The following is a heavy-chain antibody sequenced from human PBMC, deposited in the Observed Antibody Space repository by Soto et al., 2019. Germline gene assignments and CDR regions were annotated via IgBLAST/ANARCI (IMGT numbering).Heavy chain of an antibody. CDR1: GYTFTSYD. CDR3: ARSSFFYTAMVIPYYGIAV. J-gene: IGHJ6*02. Sequence: ASVKVSCKASGYTFTSYDINWVRQATGQGLEWMGWMNPNSGNTGYAQKFQGRVTMTRNTSISTAYMELSSLRSEDTAVYYCARSSFFYTAMVIPYYGIAVWGQGTTVTV. CDR2: MNPNSGNT. D-gene: IGHD5-18*01. V-gene: IGHV1-8*01.